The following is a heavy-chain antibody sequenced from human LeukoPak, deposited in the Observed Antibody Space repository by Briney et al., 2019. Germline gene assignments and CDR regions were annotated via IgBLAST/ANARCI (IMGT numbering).Heavy chain of an antibody. J-gene: IGHJ4*02. D-gene: IGHD6-19*01. CDR2: SSGGGSST. CDR1: GFTFENYA. CDR3: GKDNANQWLPYY. V-gene: IGHV3-43*02. Sequence: PGGSLRLSCAASGFTFENYAMDWVRQAPGKGLGWVSFSSGGGSSTYYADSGKGRFTISRDNGRNSPYLQMNSLRFEDTALYYWGKDNANQWLPYYLGQGALVTVSS.